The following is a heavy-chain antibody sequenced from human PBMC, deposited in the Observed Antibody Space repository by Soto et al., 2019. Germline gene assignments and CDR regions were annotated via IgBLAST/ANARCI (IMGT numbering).Heavy chain of an antibody. V-gene: IGHV4-59*01. J-gene: IGHJ4*02. CDR1: GGSINSYY. D-gene: IGHD1-26*01. Sequence: QVQLQESGPGLVKPSETLSLTCTVSGGSINSYYWSWIRQPPGKGLEWIGYIYYSGSTNYNPSLKSRVTISVDTSKNQVSLKLSSVTAADPAVYYCARRYGGNFDYWGQGTLGTVSS. CDR3: ARRYGGNFDY. CDR2: IYYSGST.